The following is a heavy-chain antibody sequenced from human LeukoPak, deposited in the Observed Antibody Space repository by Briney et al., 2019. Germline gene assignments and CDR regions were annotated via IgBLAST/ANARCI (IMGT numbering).Heavy chain of an antibody. CDR1: GGTFSSYA. CDR3: ARTSPGYYYDSSGYHPFDY. J-gene: IGHJ4*02. V-gene: IGHV1-69*13. Sequence: SVKVSCKASGGTFSSYAISWVRQAPGQGLEWMGGIIPIFGTANYAQKFQGRVTITADESTSTAYMELSSLRFEDTAVYYCARTSPGYYYDSSGYHPFDYWGQGTLVTVSS. D-gene: IGHD3-22*01. CDR2: IIPIFGTA.